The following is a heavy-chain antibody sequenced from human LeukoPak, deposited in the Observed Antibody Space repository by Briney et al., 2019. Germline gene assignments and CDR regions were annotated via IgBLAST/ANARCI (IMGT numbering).Heavy chain of an antibody. CDR1: GYTFTGYY. Sequence: ASVKVSCKASGYTFTGYYMHWVRQAPGQGLEWMGWINPNSGGTNYAQKVQGRVTMTTDTSTSTAYMELRSLRSDDTAVYYCASWGIAAAGTVTQPRGGYYFDYWGQGTLVTVSS. J-gene: IGHJ4*02. CDR3: ASWGIAAAGTVTQPRGGYYFDY. CDR2: INPNSGGT. D-gene: IGHD6-13*01. V-gene: IGHV1-2*02.